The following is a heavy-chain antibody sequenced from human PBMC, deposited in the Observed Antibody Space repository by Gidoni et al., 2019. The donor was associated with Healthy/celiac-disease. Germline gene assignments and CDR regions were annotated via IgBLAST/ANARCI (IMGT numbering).Heavy chain of an antibody. Sequence: QVQLQESGPGLVKPSQTLSLTCTVSGGSISSGGSYWSWLRQHPGKGLEWIGYIYYSGSTYYNPSLKSRVTISVDTSKNQFSLKLSSVTAADTAVYYCARSPPQYSSSWYFDYWGQGTLVTVSS. V-gene: IGHV4-31*03. J-gene: IGHJ4*02. CDR2: IYYSGST. CDR3: ARSPPQYSSSWYFDY. D-gene: IGHD6-13*01. CDR1: GGSISSGGSY.